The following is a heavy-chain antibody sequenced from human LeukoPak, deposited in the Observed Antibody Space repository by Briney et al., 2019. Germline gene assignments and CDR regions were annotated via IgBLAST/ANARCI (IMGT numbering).Heavy chain of an antibody. CDR2: IYHSGST. V-gene: IGHV4-30-2*01. CDR1: GGSTSSGGYS. J-gene: IGHJ4*02. D-gene: IGHD3-22*01. CDR3: ARGRSSGYYGSFDY. Sequence: PSQTLSLTCAVSGGSTSSGGYSWSWIRQPPGKGLEWIGYIYHSGSTYYNPSLKSRVTISVDRSKNQFSLKLSSVTAADTAVYYCARGRSSGYYGSFDYWGQGTLVTVSS.